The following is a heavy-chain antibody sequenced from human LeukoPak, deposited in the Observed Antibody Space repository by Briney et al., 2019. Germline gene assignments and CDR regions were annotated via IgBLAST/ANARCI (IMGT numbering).Heavy chain of an antibody. CDR3: AKDHGSWYVSELYFDY. J-gene: IGHJ4*02. V-gene: IGHV3-23*01. D-gene: IGHD6-13*01. Sequence: PGGSLRLSCAASGFTFSSYAMSWVRQAPGKGLEWVSAISGSGGSTYYADSVKGRFTISRDNYKNTLYLQMNSLRAEDTAVYYCAKDHGSWYVSELYFDYWGQGTLVTVSS. CDR1: GFTFSSYA. CDR2: ISGSGGST.